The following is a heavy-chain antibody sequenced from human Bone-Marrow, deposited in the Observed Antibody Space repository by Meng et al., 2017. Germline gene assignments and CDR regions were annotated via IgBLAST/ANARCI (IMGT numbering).Heavy chain of an antibody. CDR2: ISSSGINI. CDR3: VRQRVIAFVDSHSNH. CDR1: GFTFSTYE. Sequence: GESLKISCAASGFTFSTYEMNWVRQAPGKGLEWVSYISSSGINIYYADSVKGRFTISRDNSKNSLYLQMSSLRAEDTALYYCVRQRVIAFVDSHSNHWGQGTLVTVSS. V-gene: IGHV3-48*03. D-gene: IGHD2-21*01. J-gene: IGHJ5*02.